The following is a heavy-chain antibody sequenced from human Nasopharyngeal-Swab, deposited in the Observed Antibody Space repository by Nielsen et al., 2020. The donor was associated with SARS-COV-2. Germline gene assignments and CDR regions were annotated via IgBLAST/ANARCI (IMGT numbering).Heavy chain of an antibody. CDR3: ARHEPRSTCSLTNFDY. CDR1: GGSISNSC. D-gene: IGHD4/OR15-4a*01. J-gene: IGHJ4*02. V-gene: IGHV4-59*08. CDR2: IYYSGNS. Sequence: SETLSLTCTVSGGSISNSCWSWIRQSPGKGLEWIGYIYYSGNSNYNPSLKSRVTISRDTTRNQFSLKLNSVTAADTAVYYCARHEPRSTCSLTNFDYWGQGTLVTVSS.